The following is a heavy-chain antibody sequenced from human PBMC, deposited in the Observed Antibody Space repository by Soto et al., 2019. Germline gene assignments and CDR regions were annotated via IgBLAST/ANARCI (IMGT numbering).Heavy chain of an antibody. V-gene: IGHV3-23*01. CDR1: GFTFSSYA. CDR3: AKEGGITMVRGVIARGYFDY. CDR2: ISGSGGST. D-gene: IGHD3-10*01. J-gene: IGHJ4*02. Sequence: GGSLRLSFAASGFTFSSYAMSWVRQAPGKGLEWVSAISGSGGSTYYADSVKGRFTISRDNSKNTLYLQMNSLRAEDTAVYYCAKEGGITMVRGVIARGYFDYWGQGTLVTVSS.